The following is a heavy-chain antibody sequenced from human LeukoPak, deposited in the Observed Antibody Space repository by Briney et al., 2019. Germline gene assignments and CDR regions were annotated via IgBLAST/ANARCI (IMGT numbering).Heavy chain of an antibody. CDR2: MSYSGRT. J-gene: IGHJ4*02. V-gene: IGHV4-39*07. CDR3: ARGEGYYDSSGYDY. D-gene: IGHD3-22*01. Sequence: PSETLSLTCTVSGGSISISNYYWGWIRQPPGKGLEWIGSMSYSGRTYYNPSLKTRVTVSLDTSKNQFSLNLISVTAADTAVYYCARGEGYYDSSGYDYWGQGTLVTVSS. CDR1: GGSISISNYY.